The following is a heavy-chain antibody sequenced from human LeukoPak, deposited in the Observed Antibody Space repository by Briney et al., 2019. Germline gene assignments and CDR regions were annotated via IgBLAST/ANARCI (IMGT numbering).Heavy chain of an antibody. CDR3: ARVASDGNCYQSDY. V-gene: IGHV3-21*01. J-gene: IGHJ4*02. CDR1: GFTFSSYS. CDR2: ISSSSSYI. D-gene: IGHD2-15*01. Sequence: ETGGSLRLSCAASGFTFSSYSMNWVRQAPGKGLEWVSSISSSSSYIYYADSVKGRFTISRDNAKNSLYLQMNSLRAEDTAVYYCARVASDGNCYQSDYWGQGTLVTVSS.